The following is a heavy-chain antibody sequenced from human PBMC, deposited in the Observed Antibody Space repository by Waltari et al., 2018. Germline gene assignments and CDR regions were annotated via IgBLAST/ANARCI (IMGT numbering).Heavy chain of an antibody. J-gene: IGHJ4*02. D-gene: IGHD3-3*01. CDR2: INNDGTSV. CDR1: GFNFSNYW. V-gene: IGHV3-74*03. Sequence: ELQLVEYGGGLVQPGGSLRLSCAAAGFNFSNYWMHWVRQAPGKGLVWVSRINNDGTSVTYADSVKGRFTISRDNAKNTLYLKLDSVRADDAAVYFCARNGSDFSFDQWGQGTRVTVSS. CDR3: ARNGSDFSFDQ.